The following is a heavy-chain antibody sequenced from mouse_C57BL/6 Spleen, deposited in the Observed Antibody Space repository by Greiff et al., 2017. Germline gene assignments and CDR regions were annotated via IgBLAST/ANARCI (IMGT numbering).Heavy chain of an antibody. CDR2: IRLKSDNYAT. CDR3: TVILDYYCSSLYYFDY. CDR1: GFTFSNYW. J-gene: IGHJ2*01. V-gene: IGHV6-3*01. Sequence: DVQLQESGGGLVQPGGSMKLSCVASGFTFSNYWMNWVRQSPEKGLEWVAQIRLKSDNYATHYAESVKGRFTIARDDSKSRVYLQMNNLRAEDTGIYYCTVILDYYCSSLYYFDYWGQGTTLTVSS. D-gene: IGHD1-1*01.